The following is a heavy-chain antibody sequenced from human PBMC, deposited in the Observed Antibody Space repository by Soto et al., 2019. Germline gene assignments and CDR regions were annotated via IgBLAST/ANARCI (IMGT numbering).Heavy chain of an antibody. CDR3: ARSPNYYYYGFDV. CDR1: GGSVSSGDYF. CDR2: IYYSGST. D-gene: IGHD3-10*01. Sequence: LSLTCTVSGGSVSSGDYFWSWLRQSPGKRLEWIAYIYYSGSTNYNPSLKSRATISVDTSKSQVSLTLTSMTAADAALYYCARSPNYYYYGFDVWGQGTAVTVSS. V-gene: IGHV4-61*08. J-gene: IGHJ6*02.